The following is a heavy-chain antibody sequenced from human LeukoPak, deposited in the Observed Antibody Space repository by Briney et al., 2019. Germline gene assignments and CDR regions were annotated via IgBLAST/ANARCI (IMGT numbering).Heavy chain of an antibody. V-gene: IGHV1-69*13. Sequence: SVKVSCKASGGIFSNYAISCVRQAPGQGLEWMGGIIPIFGTANYAQKFQGRVTITADESTSTAYMELISLRSEDTAVYYCARGDSAYDLFGHIDYWGQGTLVTVSS. J-gene: IGHJ4*02. CDR2: IIPIFGTA. CDR3: ARGDSAYDLFGHIDY. D-gene: IGHD5-12*01. CDR1: GGIFSNYA.